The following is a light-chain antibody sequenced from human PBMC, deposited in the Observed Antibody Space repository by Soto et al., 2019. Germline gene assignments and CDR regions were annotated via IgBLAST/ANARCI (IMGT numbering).Light chain of an antibody. J-gene: IGKJ1*01. V-gene: IGKV3-15*01. Sequence: EIVMTQSPATLSVSPGERATLSCRASQSVSSNLAWYQQKPGQAPRLLIYDASARATGIPARFSGSGSGTEFTLTISSLQSEDFAGYYFLHYYDGPLWTFGQGTKVDIK. CDR2: DAS. CDR3: LHYYDGPLWT. CDR1: QSVSSN.